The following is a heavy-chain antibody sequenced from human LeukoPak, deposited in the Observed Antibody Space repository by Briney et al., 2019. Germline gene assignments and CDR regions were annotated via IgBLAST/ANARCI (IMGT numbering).Heavy chain of an antibody. Sequence: GGSLRLSCAASGFTFSSYAMSWVRQAPGKGLEWVSGISGSGGGTYYADSVKGRFTISRDNSKNTLYLQMNSLRVEDTAVYYCAKKRNWNYVAPFDYWGQGTLVTVSS. CDR1: GFTFSSYA. J-gene: IGHJ4*02. V-gene: IGHV3-23*01. CDR3: AKKRNWNYVAPFDY. CDR2: ISGSGGGT. D-gene: IGHD1-7*01.